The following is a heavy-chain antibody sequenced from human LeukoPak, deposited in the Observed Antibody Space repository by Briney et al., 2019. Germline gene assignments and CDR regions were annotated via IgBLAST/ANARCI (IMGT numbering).Heavy chain of an antibody. Sequence: PGRSLRLSCAASGFTFDDYAMHWVRQAPGKGLEWVSGINWNSGSIGYADSVKGRFTISRDNAKNSLYLQMNSLRAEDTALYYCAKDMGWALKGGVYWGQGTLVTVSS. CDR3: AKDMGWALKGGVY. CDR2: INWNSGSI. V-gene: IGHV3-9*01. D-gene: IGHD1-26*01. J-gene: IGHJ4*02. CDR1: GFTFDDYA.